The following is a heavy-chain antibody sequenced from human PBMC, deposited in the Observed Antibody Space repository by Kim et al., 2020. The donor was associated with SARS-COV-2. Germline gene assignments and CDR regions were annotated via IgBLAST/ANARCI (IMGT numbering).Heavy chain of an antibody. D-gene: IGHD6-13*01. CDR2: IYYSGST. V-gene: IGHV4-39*01. CDR1: GGSISSSSYY. CDR3: ARHMGAAGNFDY. Sequence: SETLSLTCTVSGGSISSSSYYWGWIRQPPGKGLEWIGSIYYSGSTYYNPSLKSRVTISVDTSKNQFSLKLSSVTAADTAVYYCARHMGAAGNFDYWGQGTLVTVSS. J-gene: IGHJ4*02.